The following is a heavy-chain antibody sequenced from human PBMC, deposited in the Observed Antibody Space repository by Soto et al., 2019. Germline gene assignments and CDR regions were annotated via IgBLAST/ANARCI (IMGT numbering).Heavy chain of an antibody. Sequence: GGSLRLSCAASGFPLSRYVMSWVRQAPGKGLQWVSSISGGGDATYYADSVKGRFTISRDNSKNTLYLQMNSLRAEDTALYYCAKDQRFSTASRSFDYWGQGMLVTVSS. CDR2: ISGGGDAT. D-gene: IGHD6-6*01. CDR1: GFPLSRYV. J-gene: IGHJ4*02. V-gene: IGHV3-23*01. CDR3: AKDQRFSTASRSFDY.